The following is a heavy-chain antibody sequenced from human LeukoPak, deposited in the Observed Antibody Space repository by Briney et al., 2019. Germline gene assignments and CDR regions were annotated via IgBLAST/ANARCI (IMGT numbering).Heavy chain of an antibody. CDR1: GFTFSTYS. J-gene: IGHJ4*02. Sequence: GGSARLSCAASGFTFSTYSMNWVRQAPGKGLEWISYISTTSNTIYYADSVKGRFTISRDNAKSSLYLQMNSLRAEDTAVYYCARRSSTYYFDSWGQGTLVTVSS. D-gene: IGHD3-10*01. V-gene: IGHV3-48*01. CDR3: ARRSSTYYFDS. CDR2: ISTTSNTI.